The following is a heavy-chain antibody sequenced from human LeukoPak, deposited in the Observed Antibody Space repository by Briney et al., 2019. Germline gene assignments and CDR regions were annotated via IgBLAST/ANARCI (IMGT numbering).Heavy chain of an antibody. CDR3: ARRSEGISSSGWFDP. CDR2: IKQDGSGH. D-gene: IGHD6-6*01. J-gene: IGHJ5*02. Sequence: GGSLRLSCAASGFSFSSYWMNWVRQAPAKGLEWVASIKQDGSGHYYVDSVKGRFTISRDNAKNSLYLQMDSLRAEDTAVYYCARRSEGISSSGWFDPWGQGTLVTVSS. V-gene: IGHV3-7*01. CDR1: GFSFSSYW.